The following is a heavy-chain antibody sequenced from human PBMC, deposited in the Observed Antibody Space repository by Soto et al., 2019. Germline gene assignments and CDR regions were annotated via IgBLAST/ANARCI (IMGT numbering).Heavy chain of an antibody. V-gene: IGHV4-39*01. Sequence: PSETLSLTGTVSVGSISSSSYYWGWILQPPGKGLEWIGSIYYSGSTYYNPSLKSRVTISVDTSKNQFSLKLSSVTAADTAVYYCARLIGGPYGDFDYWGQGTLVTVSS. CDR3: ARLIGGPYGDFDY. CDR2: IYYSGST. J-gene: IGHJ4*02. D-gene: IGHD4-17*01. CDR1: VGSISSSSYY.